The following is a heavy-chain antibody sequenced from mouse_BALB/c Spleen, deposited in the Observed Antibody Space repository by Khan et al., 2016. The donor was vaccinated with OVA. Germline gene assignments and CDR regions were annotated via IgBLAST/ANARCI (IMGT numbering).Heavy chain of an antibody. V-gene: IGHV3-2*02. Sequence: EVQLQESGPGLVKPSQSLSLTCTVTGYSITSDYAWNWIRQFPGNKLEWMGYISYSGNTNYNPSLKSRISITRDTSKNQFFLQLNSVTTEGTATYYCARVYGGDFDYWGQGITLTVSS. J-gene: IGHJ2*01. CDR3: ARVYGGDFDY. CDR2: ISYSGNT. CDR1: GYSITSDYA. D-gene: IGHD2-10*02.